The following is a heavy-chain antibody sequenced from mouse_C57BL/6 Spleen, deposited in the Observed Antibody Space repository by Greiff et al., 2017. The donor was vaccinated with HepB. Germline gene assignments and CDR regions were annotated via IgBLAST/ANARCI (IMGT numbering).Heavy chain of an antibody. J-gene: IGHJ3*01. Sequence: EVQLQQSGAELVRPGASVKLSCTASGFNIKDDYMHWVKQRPEQGLEWIGWIDPENGDTEYASKFQGKATITADTSSNTAYLQLSSLTSEDTAVYYFTTIYYGYAWFAYWGQGTLVTVSA. CDR1: GFNIKDDY. D-gene: IGHD2-2*01. CDR2: IDPENGDT. V-gene: IGHV14-4*01. CDR3: TTIYYGYAWFAY.